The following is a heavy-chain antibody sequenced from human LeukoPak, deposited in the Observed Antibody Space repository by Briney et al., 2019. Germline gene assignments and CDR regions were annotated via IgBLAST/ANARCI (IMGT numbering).Heavy chain of an antibody. CDR2: ISNDGVYT. CDR1: GFTFRNYA. J-gene: IGHJ4*02. V-gene: IGHV3-23*01. Sequence: PGGSLRLSCVASGFTFRNYAMSWVRQSPGKGLEWISAISNDGVYTFHADSVKGRLTISRDNSKNTLYLQMDSLRAEDTAIYYCARGRLHYYDSSGSIDYWGQGTLVTVSS. D-gene: IGHD3-22*01. CDR3: ARGRLHYYDSSGSIDY.